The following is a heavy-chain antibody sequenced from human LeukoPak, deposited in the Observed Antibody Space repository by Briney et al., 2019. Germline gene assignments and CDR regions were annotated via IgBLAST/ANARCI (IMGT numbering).Heavy chain of an antibody. V-gene: IGHV3-23*01. Sequence: GGSLRLSCAASGCTFSSYAMSWVRQAPGKGREWVSAISGSGGSSYYPDSVKGRFIISRDNSKNTLYLQMNTLRAEDTAVYYCAKDLVRRSPPWGQGTLVTVSS. D-gene: IGHD3-10*01. CDR3: AKDLVRRSPP. J-gene: IGHJ4*02. CDR2: ISGSGGSS. CDR1: GCTFSSYA.